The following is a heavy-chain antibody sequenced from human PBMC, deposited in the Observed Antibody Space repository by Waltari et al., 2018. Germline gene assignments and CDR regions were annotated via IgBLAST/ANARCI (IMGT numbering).Heavy chain of an antibody. CDR3: ARGLSIRAMTMVVTIDY. CDR2: IKQDGSEK. CDR1: GFAFRTYW. Sequence: EVQLVESGGGLVQPGGSLRLSCAASGFAFRTYWMVWVRQATGKGLEWVASIKQDGSEKYYVDSVKGRFTISRDNAKNSLYLQMNSLRDTAVYYCARGLSIRAMTMVVTIDYWGQGTLVTVSS. D-gene: IGHD4-17*01. J-gene: IGHJ4*02. V-gene: IGHV3-7*01.